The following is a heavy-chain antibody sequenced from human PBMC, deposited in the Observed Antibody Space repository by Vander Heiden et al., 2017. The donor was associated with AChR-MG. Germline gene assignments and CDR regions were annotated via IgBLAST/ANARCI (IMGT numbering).Heavy chain of an antibody. V-gene: IGHV3-23*01. D-gene: IGHD6-19*01. CDR1: GFPVSSYA. J-gene: IGHJ4*02. CDR2: ISGGGGST. Sequence: EVQLLESGGGLVQPGGSLRLPCAASGFPVSSYAMTWVRQAPGKGLEWVSAISGGGGSTYYADSVKGRFTISRDNSKNTLYLQMNSLRAEDTAVYYCAKRYSSGWSFDSWGQGTLVTVSS. CDR3: AKRYSSGWSFDS.